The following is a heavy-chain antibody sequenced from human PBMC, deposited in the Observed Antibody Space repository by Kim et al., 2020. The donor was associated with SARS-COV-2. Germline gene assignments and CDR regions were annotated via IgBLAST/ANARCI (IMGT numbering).Heavy chain of an antibody. CDR2: SYI. D-gene: IGHD3-10*01. Sequence: SYIYYADSVKGRFTISRDNAKNSLYLQMNSLRAEDTAVYYCASGSMVRGVWGQGTLVTVSS. J-gene: IGHJ4*02. CDR3: ASGSMVRGV. V-gene: IGHV3-21*01.